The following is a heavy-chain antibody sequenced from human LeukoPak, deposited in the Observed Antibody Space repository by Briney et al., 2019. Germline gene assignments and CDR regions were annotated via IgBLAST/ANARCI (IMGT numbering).Heavy chain of an antibody. CDR3: ATFLWFDLKANWFDP. Sequence: GASVKVSCKVSGYTLTELSMHWVRQAPGKGLEWRGGFDPEDGETIYAQKSQGRVTMTEDTSTDTAYIEQSSLRSEDTAVYYCATFLWFDLKANWFDPWGQGALVTVSS. CDR1: GYTLTELS. J-gene: IGHJ5*02. CDR2: FDPEDGET. V-gene: IGHV1-24*01. D-gene: IGHD3-10*01.